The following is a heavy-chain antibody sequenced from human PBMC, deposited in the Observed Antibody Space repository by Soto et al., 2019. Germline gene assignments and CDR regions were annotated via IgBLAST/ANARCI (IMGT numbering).Heavy chain of an antibody. CDR1: GGSISSSSYY. V-gene: IGHV4-39*01. Sequence: SETLSLTCTVSGGSISSSSYYWGWIRQPPGKGLEWIGSIYYSGSTYYNPSLKSRVTISVDTSKNQFSLKLSSVTAADTAVYYCARPLTMVRGVIADDYYGMDVWGQGTTVPVSS. D-gene: IGHD3-10*01. CDR2: IYYSGST. CDR3: ARPLTMVRGVIADDYYGMDV. J-gene: IGHJ6*02.